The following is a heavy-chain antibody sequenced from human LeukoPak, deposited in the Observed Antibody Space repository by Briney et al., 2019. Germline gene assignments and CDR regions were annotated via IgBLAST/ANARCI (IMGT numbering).Heavy chain of an antibody. CDR3: ARLTYNWNDKGAFDI. V-gene: IGHV1-2*06. CDR1: GYTFTGYH. D-gene: IGHD1-20*01. CDR2: INPNSGDT. J-gene: IGHJ3*02. Sequence: ASVKVSCKASGYTFTGYHMHWVRQAPGQGLEWMGRINPNSGDTNYAQKFQGRVTMTRDTSISTAYMELSRLRSDDTAVYYCARLTYNWNDKGAFDIWGQGTMVTVSS.